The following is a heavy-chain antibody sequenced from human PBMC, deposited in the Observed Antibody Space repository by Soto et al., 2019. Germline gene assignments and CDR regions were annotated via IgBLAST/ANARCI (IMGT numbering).Heavy chain of an antibody. CDR2: ISAYNGNT. V-gene: IGHV1-18*01. D-gene: IGHD3-10*01. CDR1: GYTFTSYG. CDR3: ARIGSPLLWFGELLPNGYGMDV. Sequence: ASVKVSCKASGYTFTSYGISWVRQAPGQGLEWMGWISAYNGNTNYAQRLQGRVTMTTDTSTSTAYMELRSLRSDDTAVYYCARIGSPLLWFGELLPNGYGMDVWGQGTTVTVSS. J-gene: IGHJ6*02.